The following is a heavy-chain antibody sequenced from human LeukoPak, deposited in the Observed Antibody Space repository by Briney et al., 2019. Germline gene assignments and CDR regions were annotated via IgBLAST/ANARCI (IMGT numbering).Heavy chain of an antibody. CDR2: ISNDGSNK. Sequence: GGSLRLSCAASGFTVSTYGMHWVRQAPGKGLEWVAVISNDGSNKYYADSVKGRFTISRDNSKNTLYLQMNSPRAEDSAVYYCAKGEYTYGPGSFDYWGQGTLVTVSS. V-gene: IGHV3-30*18. J-gene: IGHJ4*02. CDR3: AKGEYTYGPGSFDY. CDR1: GFTVSTYG. D-gene: IGHD3-10*01.